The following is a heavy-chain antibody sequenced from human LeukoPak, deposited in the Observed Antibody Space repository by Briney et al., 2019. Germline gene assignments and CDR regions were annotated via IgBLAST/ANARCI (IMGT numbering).Heavy chain of an antibody. J-gene: IGHJ3*02. D-gene: IGHD3-22*01. CDR1: GYTFTSYA. V-gene: IGHV7-4-1*02. CDR2: INTNTGNP. CDR3: ARDHVKLGSGFHPFDAFDI. Sequence: VASVKVSCKASGYTFTSYAMNWVRQAPGQGLEWMGWINTNTGNPTYAQGFTGRFVFSLDTSVTTSSLQISSLKAEDTAVYYCARDHVKLGSGFHPFDAFDIWGQGTLVTVSS.